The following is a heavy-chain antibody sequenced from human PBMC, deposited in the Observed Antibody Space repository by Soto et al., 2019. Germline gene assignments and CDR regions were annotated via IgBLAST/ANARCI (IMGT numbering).Heavy chain of an antibody. Sequence: QLQLQESGPGLVKPSETLSLTCTVSGDSVTISDYYWGWIRQPPGKGLEWIGSIHYSGSTYYNPSLKSRATICADTSKKQFSLQLTSVTAADAAVYYCAAHDSGGYYAEYWGQGTLVTVSA. CDR2: IHYSGST. V-gene: IGHV4-39*01. J-gene: IGHJ4*02. CDR3: AAHDSGGYYAEY. D-gene: IGHD3-22*01. CDR1: GDSVTISDYY.